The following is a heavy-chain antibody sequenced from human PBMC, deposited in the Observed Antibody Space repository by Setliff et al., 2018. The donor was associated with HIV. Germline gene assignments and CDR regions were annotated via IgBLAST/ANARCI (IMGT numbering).Heavy chain of an antibody. CDR1: GYSFTSYW. J-gene: IGHJ3*02. Sequence: GESLKIYCKGFGYSFTSYWIAWVRQMSGKGLEWMGMIYPGDSDTRYSPCFQGQVTISADKSISTAYLPWSSLKASDTAMYYCARVGGNYYDSSGYYYETYDAFDIWGQGTMVTVSS. D-gene: IGHD3-22*01. V-gene: IGHV5-51*01. CDR2: IYPGDSDT. CDR3: ARVGGNYYDSSGYYYETYDAFDI.